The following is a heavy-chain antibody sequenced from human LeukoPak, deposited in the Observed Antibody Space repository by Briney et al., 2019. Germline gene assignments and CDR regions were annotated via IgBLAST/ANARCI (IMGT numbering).Heavy chain of an antibody. D-gene: IGHD1-14*01. Sequence: ASVKVSCKASGYTFSSYSICWVRQAPGQGLEWMWWISVYNGETNYSQKLQRRVTMTTDTSTSTDFMELRSLRSDATAVYYCGTDTTSSQEACGYWGQGTLVTVSS. V-gene: IGHV1-18*01. J-gene: IGHJ4*02. CDR3: GTDTTSSQEACGY. CDR1: GYTFSSYS. CDR2: ISVYNGET.